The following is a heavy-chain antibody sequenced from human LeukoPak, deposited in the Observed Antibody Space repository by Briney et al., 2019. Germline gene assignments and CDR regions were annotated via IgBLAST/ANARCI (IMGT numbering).Heavy chain of an antibody. V-gene: IGHV3-48*02. J-gene: IGHJ4*02. CDR2: ISGSGSTI. D-gene: IGHD4-17*01. CDR1: GFSFSNYD. CDR3: VRVTTVTAGDY. Sequence: GGSLRLSCAASGFSFSNYDMNWVRQAPGKGLEWVSYISGSGSTIYHADSVKGRFTIYRENDRNSLYMQMNSLRDEDTAVYYCVRVTTVTAGDYWGQGTLVTVSS.